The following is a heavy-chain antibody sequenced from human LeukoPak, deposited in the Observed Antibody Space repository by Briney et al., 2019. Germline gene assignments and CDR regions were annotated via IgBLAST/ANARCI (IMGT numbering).Heavy chain of an antibody. CDR1: GGSISSSSYY. Sequence: SETLSLTCTVSGGSISSSSYYWSWIRQPPGKGLEWIGYIYYSGSTNYNPSLKSRVTISVDTSKNQFSLKLSSVTAADTAVYYCARGVAAAGDSDYFDYWGQGTLVTVSS. V-gene: IGHV4-61*01. CDR3: ARGVAAAGDSDYFDY. D-gene: IGHD6-13*01. J-gene: IGHJ4*02. CDR2: IYYSGST.